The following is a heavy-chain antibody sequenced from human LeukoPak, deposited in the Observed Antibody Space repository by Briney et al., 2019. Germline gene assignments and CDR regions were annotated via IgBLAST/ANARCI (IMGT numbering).Heavy chain of an antibody. D-gene: IGHD3-10*01. V-gene: IGHV3-30*18. Sequence: PGGSLRLSCAASGFTFRSYGMHWVRQAPGKGLEWVTTISYDGSNKYYADSVKGRFTISRDNSKNTLYLQMNSLRAEDTAVYYCANGYYYGSGSYYKEAFDIWGQGTMVTVSS. CDR3: ANGYYYGSGSYYKEAFDI. CDR2: ISYDGSNK. CDR1: GFTFRSYG. J-gene: IGHJ3*02.